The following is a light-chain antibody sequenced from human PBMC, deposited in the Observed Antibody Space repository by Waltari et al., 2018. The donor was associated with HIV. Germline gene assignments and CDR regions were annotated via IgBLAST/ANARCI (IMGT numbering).Light chain of an antibody. CDR1: HTITYW. V-gene: IGKV1-5*03. CDR2: KAS. J-gene: IGKJ2*01. CDR3: KQYHSYPYT. Sequence: IQMTQSPFALSASVGDRVTITCRASHTITYWLAWYQQKPGKAPKLLIYKASTLHSGVPARFSGSGSGTDFTLTISSLQPDDFATYYCKQYHSYPYTFGEGTKVEIK.